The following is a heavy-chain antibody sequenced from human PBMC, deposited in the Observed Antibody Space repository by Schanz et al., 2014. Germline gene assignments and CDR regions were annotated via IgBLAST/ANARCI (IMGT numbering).Heavy chain of an antibody. CDR1: GFTFSSNS. Sequence: EVQLVESGGGLVKPGGSLRLSCAASGFTFSSNSGNWVRQAPGRGLQWVSSISSSSSYIYYADSVKGRFTISRDNAKNSLYLQMNSLRAEDTAVYYCTRARELLRGQYYFDYWGQGSLVTVSS. CDR3: TRARELLRGQYYFDY. CDR2: ISSSSSYI. V-gene: IGHV3-21*01. J-gene: IGHJ4*02. D-gene: IGHD1-26*01.